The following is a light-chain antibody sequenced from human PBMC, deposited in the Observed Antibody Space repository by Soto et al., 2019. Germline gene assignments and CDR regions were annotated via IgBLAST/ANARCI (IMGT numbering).Light chain of an antibody. CDR3: LQDYDFPYT. CDR1: QDISTL. V-gene: IGKV1-12*01. J-gene: IGKJ2*01. CDR2: GAS. Sequence: DIQMTQSPSSVSASIGDTVTITCRASQDISTLLAWYQQKPGKAPKLLIYGASTLESGVPSRFSGRGSGTDFTLTINDLQPEDVATYFCLQDYDFPYTFGQGTKLEI.